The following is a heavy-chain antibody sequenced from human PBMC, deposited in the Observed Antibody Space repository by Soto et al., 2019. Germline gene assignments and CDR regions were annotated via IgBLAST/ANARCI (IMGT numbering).Heavy chain of an antibody. Sequence: QVQLVESGGGVVQPGRSLRLSCAASGFTFSSYGMHWVRQAPGKGLEWVAVISYDGSNKYYADSVKGRFTISRDKSKNTLYLQMNSLRAEDTALYYCAKDLSYYDSWSGPPRLDYYYYMDVWGKGTTVTVSS. J-gene: IGHJ6*03. D-gene: IGHD3-3*01. CDR1: GFTFSSYG. CDR3: AKDLSYYDSWSGPPRLDYYYYMDV. CDR2: ISYDGSNK. V-gene: IGHV3-30*18.